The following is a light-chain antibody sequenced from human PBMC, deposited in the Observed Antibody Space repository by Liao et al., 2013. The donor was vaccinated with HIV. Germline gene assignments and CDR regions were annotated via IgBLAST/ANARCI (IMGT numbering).Light chain of an antibody. CDR2: YDS. CDR3: HVWDRTSDRPV. Sequence: SFELTQSPSVSVAPGQTARITCEGPGIGSISVHWYQHKPGQAPVLVIYYDSDRPSGIPERFSGSKSGTTATLTISRVEAGDEADYFCHVWDRTSDRPVFGGGTKLTVL. J-gene: IGLJ2*01. V-gene: IGLV3-21*04. CDR1: GIGSIS.